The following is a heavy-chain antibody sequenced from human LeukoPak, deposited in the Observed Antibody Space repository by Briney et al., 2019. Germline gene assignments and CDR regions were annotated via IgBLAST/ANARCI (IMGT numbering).Heavy chain of an antibody. J-gene: IGHJ4*02. V-gene: IGHV1-2*02. D-gene: IGHD6-19*01. CDR1: GYTFTGYY. CDR2: INPNSGGT. Sequence: ASVKVSCKASGYTFTGYYMHWVRQAPGQGLEWMGWINPNSGGTNYAQKFQGRVTMTRDTSISTAYMELSGLRSDDTAVYYCARGSGYSSGWITDYWGQGTLVTVSS. CDR3: ARGSGYSSGWITDY.